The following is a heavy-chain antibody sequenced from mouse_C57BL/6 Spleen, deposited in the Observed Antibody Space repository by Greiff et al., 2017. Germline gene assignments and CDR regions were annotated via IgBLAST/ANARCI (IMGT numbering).Heavy chain of an antibody. CDR1: GYSITSGYY. V-gene: IGHV3-6*01. D-gene: IGHD1-1*01. J-gene: IGHJ4*01. Sequence: EVQLQESGPGLVKPSQSLSLTCSVTGYSITSGYYWNWIRQFPGNKLEWMGYISYDGSNNYNPSLKNRISITRDTSKNQFFLKLNSVTTEDTATYYCARGTTVVAGDAMDYWGQGTSVTVSS. CDR2: ISYDGSN. CDR3: ARGTTVVAGDAMDY.